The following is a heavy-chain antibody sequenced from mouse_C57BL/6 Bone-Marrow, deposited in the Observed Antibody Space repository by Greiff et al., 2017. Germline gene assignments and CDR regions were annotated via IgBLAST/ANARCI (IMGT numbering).Heavy chain of an antibody. J-gene: IGHJ2*01. V-gene: IGHV1-81*01. Sequence: VQLQQSGAELARPGASVKLSCKASGYTFTSYGISWVKQRTGQGLEWIGEIYPRSGNTYYNEKFKGKATLTADKSSSTAYMELRSLTSEDSAVYFCARYGPFITTVVATGDYWGQGTTLTVSS. CDR3: ARYGPFITTVVATGDY. CDR2: IYPRSGNT. CDR1: GYTFTSYG. D-gene: IGHD1-1*01.